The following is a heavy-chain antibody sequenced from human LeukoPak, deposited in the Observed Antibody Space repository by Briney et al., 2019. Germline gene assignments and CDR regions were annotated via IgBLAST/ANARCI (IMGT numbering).Heavy chain of an antibody. CDR3: ARVLNWNSPFDS. Sequence: SQTLSLTCSVSGGSIINGAYYWSWIRQPPGKGLEWVGYIYRTGNAYYNSSLNSRVTISQDTSKNQFSLRLVSVTAADTAVYYCARVLNWNSPFDSWGQGALVTVSS. CDR1: GGSIINGAYY. D-gene: IGHD1-7*01. J-gene: IGHJ4*02. CDR2: IYRTGNA. V-gene: IGHV4-30-2*01.